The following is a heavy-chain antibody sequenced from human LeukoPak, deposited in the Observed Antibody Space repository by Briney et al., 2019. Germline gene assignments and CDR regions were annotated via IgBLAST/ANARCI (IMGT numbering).Heavy chain of an antibody. CDR2: IKSKTDGGTT. J-gene: IGHJ4*02. V-gene: IGHV3-15*01. Sequence: GGSLRLSCAASGFTFSNAWMSWVRQAPGKGLEWVGRIKSKTDGGTTDYAAPVKGRFTISRDDSKKTLYLQMNGLKTEDTAVYYCTTYLFDSSGFVLSDYWGQGILVTVSS. CDR1: GFTFSNAW. D-gene: IGHD3-22*01. CDR3: TTYLFDSSGFVLSDY.